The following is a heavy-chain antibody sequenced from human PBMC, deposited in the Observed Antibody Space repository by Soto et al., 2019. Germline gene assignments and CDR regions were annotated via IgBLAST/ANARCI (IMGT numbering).Heavy chain of an antibody. CDR2: INPNSGGT. Sequence: GASVKVSCKASGYTFTGYYMHWVRQAPGQGLEWMGWINPNSGGTNYAQKFQGRVTMTRDTSISTAYMELSRLRSDDTAVYYCAGAGSGRYSYGGGFDPWGQGTLVTVSS. J-gene: IGHJ5*02. CDR1: GYTFTGYY. V-gene: IGHV1-2*02. CDR3: AGAGSGRYSYGGGFDP. D-gene: IGHD5-18*01.